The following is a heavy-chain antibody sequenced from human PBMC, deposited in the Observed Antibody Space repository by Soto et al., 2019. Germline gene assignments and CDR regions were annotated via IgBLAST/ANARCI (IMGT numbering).Heavy chain of an antibody. Sequence: SSGNLSLTCPVSGGSLRRYDWGWVRQPPGEGLGGIGYIYYSGSTNYNPSLKSRVTISVDTSKNQFSLKLSSVTAADTAVYYCARDRGGDCSGGSCYDGYYFDYWGQGTLVTVSS. CDR1: GGSLRRYD. CDR3: ARDRGGDCSGGSCYDGYYFDY. J-gene: IGHJ4*02. CDR2: IYYSGST. D-gene: IGHD2-15*01. V-gene: IGHV4-59*01.